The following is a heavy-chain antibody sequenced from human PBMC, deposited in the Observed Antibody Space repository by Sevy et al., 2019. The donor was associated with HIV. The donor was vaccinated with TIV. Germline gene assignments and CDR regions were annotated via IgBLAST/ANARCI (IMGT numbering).Heavy chain of an antibody. CDR1: GGTFSSYA. V-gene: IGHV1-69*13. D-gene: IGHD2-21*01. J-gene: IGHJ6*02. CDR2: IIPIFGTA. CDR3: ARDHGLYCGGDCYSPYYYYGMDV. Sequence: ASVKVSCKASGGTFSSYAISWVRQAPGQGLEWMGGIIPIFGTANYAQKFQGRVTITADESTSTAYMELSSLRSEDTAVYYCARDHGLYCGGDCYSPYYYYGMDVWGQGTTVTVSS.